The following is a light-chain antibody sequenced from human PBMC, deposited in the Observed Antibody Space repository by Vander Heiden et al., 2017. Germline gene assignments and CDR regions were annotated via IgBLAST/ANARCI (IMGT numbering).Light chain of an antibody. CDR2: GNS. V-gene: IGLV1-40*01. CDR3: QSYDSSLSGSV. CDR1: SSNIGAGYA. J-gene: IGLJ3*02. Sequence: QSVLTQPPSVSGAPGQRVTISCPGSSSNIGAGYAVPWYQQLPGTAPKLLIYGNSNRRSGVPDRFSGSKSGTSASLAITELQAEDEADYYCQSYDSSLSGSVFGGGTKLTVL.